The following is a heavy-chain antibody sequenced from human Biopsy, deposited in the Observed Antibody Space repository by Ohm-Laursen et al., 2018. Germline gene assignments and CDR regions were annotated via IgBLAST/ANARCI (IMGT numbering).Heavy chain of an antibody. Sequence: GQTLSLTCAASGFTFGHYAMHWVRQAPGKGLEWISLIWYDGTNEDYADSVKGRFTISRDNSKNTLYLQINTLTLEDTAFYYCARGLSSGWYGYFDVWGRGTLVTVSS. D-gene: IGHD6-19*01. V-gene: IGHV3-33*01. J-gene: IGHJ2*01. CDR3: ARGLSSGWYGYFDV. CDR2: IWYDGTNE. CDR1: GFTFGHYA.